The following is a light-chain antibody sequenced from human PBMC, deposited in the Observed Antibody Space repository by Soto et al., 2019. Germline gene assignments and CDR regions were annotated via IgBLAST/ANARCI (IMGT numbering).Light chain of an antibody. Sequence: DIQMTQSPSTLSASVGDRVTITCRASQSVNDWLAWYQQKPGKAPNLLIYKVSNLESGVPSRFSGSGSGTEFTLTISSLQPDDFATYYCQKYNSYSWTFGQGTKVEIK. J-gene: IGKJ1*01. CDR2: KVS. CDR1: QSVNDW. CDR3: QKYNSYSWT. V-gene: IGKV1-5*03.